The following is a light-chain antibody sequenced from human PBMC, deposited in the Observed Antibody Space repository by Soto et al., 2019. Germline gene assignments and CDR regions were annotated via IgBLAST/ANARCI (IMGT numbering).Light chain of an antibody. V-gene: IGLV2-14*01. CDR2: EVS. CDR3: ASYTRTVTVV. CDR1: SNDIGHYNS. J-gene: IGLJ3*02. Sequence: QSALTQPASVSGSPGQSITISCTGTSNDIGHYNSVSWYQQHPAKAPKLMISEVSNRPSGISNRFSGSKSGNTAFLTISGLQAEYEADYYCASYTRTVTVVFGGGTKLTVL.